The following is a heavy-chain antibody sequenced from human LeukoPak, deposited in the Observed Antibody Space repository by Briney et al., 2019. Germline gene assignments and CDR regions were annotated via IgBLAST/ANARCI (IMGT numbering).Heavy chain of an antibody. Sequence: YPSETLSLTCAVSGGSISSSNWWSWVRQAPGKGLEWVANIKQDGSEKYYVDSVKGRFTISRDNAKNSLYLQMNSLRAEDTAVYYCAWGDYHFQWGQGTLVTVSS. CDR2: IKQDGSEK. CDR1: GGSISSSNW. V-gene: IGHV3-7*03. D-gene: IGHD4-17*01. CDR3: AWGDYHFQ. J-gene: IGHJ4*02.